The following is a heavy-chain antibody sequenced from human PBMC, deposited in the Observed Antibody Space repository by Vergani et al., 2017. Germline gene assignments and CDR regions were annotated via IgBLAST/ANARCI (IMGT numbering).Heavy chain of an antibody. J-gene: IGHJ3*02. D-gene: IGHD4-17*01. Sequence: QVTLKESGPVLVKPTETLTLTCTVSGFSLSNARMGVSWIRQPPGKALEWLAHIYWDDDKRYSPSLKSRLTITKDTSKNQVVLTMTNMDPVDTATYYCARPTTVTDAFDIWGQGTMVTVSS. CDR3: ARPTTVTDAFDI. CDR2: IYWDDDK. V-gene: IGHV2-5*08. CDR1: GFSLSNARMG.